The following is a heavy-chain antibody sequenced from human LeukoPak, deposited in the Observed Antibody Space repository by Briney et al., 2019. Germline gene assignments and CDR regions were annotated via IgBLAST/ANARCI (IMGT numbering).Heavy chain of an antibody. CDR1: GGSVNSGGYY. Sequence: PSETLSLTCTVSGGSVNSGGYYWTWIRQHPGKGLEWLGYIYYSGRTYYNPSLKSRITISLDTSKNQFSLNLTSVSAADTAFYFCARSSHYGDYDWGQGTLITVSS. CDR3: ARSSHYGDYD. D-gene: IGHD4-17*01. J-gene: IGHJ4*02. V-gene: IGHV4-31*03. CDR2: IYYSGRT.